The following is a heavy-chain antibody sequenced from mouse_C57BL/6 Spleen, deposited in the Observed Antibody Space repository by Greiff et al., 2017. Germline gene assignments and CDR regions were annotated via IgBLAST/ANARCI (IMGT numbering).Heavy chain of an antibody. J-gene: IGHJ3*01. CDR1: GFTFSSYA. CDR3: AREGSNYEVWFAY. D-gene: IGHD2-5*01. CDR2: ISDGGSYT. Sequence: EVKVEESGGGLVKPGGSLKLSCAASGFTFSSYAMSWVRQTPEKRLEWVATISDGGSYTYYPDNVKGRFTISRDNAKNNLYLQMSHLKSEDTAMYYCAREGSNYEVWFAYWGQGTLVTVSA. V-gene: IGHV5-4*03.